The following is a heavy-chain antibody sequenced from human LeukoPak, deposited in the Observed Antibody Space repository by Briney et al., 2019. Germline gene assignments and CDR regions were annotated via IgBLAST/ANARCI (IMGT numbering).Heavy chain of an antibody. CDR1: GGTFSSYA. V-gene: IGHV1-69*04. Sequence: GASVKVSCKASGGTFSSYAITWVRQAPGQGLEWMGTIIPIVNITSFAQKFQGRVTITADKSTSPAYMELSSPDSEDAAMYYCARGPNRGGDCYSYFDYWGQGTLVIVSS. CDR2: IIPIVNIT. D-gene: IGHD2-21*02. J-gene: IGHJ4*02. CDR3: ARGPNRGGDCYSYFDY.